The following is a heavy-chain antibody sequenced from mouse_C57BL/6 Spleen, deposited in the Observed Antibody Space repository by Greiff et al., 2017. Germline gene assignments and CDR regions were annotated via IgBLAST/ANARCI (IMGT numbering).Heavy chain of an antibody. J-gene: IGHJ2*01. V-gene: IGHV5-17*01. D-gene: IGHD4-1*01. Sequence: EVKLMESGGGLVKPGGSLKLSCAASGFTFSDYGMHWVRQAPEKGLEWVAYISSGSSTNYYADTVKGRFTISRDNAKNTLFLQMTSLRSEDMAMYYCARESGSCCDYWGQGTTLTVSS. CDR2: ISSGSSTN. CDR3: ARESGSCCDY. CDR1: GFTFSDYG.